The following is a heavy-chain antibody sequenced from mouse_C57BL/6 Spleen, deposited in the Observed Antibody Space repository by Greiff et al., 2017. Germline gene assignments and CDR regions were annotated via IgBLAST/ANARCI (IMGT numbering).Heavy chain of an antibody. CDR3: ARYYGSSFDY. V-gene: IGHV5-17*01. J-gene: IGHJ2*01. D-gene: IGHD1-1*01. CDR2: ISSGSSTI. Sequence: EVKLVESGGGLVKPGGSLKLSCAASGFTFSDYGMHWVRQAPEKGLVWVAYISSGSSTIYYADTVKGRFTISRDNAKNTLFLQMTSLRSEDTAMYYCARYYGSSFDYWGQGTTLTVSS. CDR1: GFTFSDYG.